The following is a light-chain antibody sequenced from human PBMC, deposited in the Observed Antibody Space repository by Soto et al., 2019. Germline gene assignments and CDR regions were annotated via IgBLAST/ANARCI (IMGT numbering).Light chain of an antibody. CDR2: GAS. CDR1: QSVSSN. J-gene: IGKJ3*01. Sequence: EIVMTQSPATLSVSPGERATLSCRASQSVSSNLVWYQQKPGQAPRLLIYGASTTATGIPARFSGSGSGTDXTLTISXXQSEDFAVYYCQQYNNWPRTFGPGTKVDIK. V-gene: IGKV3-15*01. CDR3: QQYNNWPRT.